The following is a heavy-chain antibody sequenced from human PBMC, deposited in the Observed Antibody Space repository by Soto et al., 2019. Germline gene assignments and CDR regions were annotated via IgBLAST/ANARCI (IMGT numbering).Heavy chain of an antibody. CDR1: GYTFTSYA. V-gene: IGHV1-3*01. Sequence: ASVKVSCKASGYTFTSYAMHWVRQAPGQRLEWMGWIDAGNGNTKYSQKFQGRVTITRDTSASTAYMELSSLRSDDTAVYYCAINTIPDQNGTYFFDDWGQGTLVTVSS. CDR3: AINTIPDQNGTYFFDD. CDR2: IDAGNGNT. J-gene: IGHJ4*02. D-gene: IGHD3-3*01.